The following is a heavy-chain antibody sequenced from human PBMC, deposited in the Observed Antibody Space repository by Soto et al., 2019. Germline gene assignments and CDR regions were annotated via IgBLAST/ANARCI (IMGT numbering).Heavy chain of an antibody. D-gene: IGHD2-2*01. J-gene: IGHJ6*03. CDR1: GASISSSSYY. Sequence: SETLSLTCTVSGASISSSSYYWGWIRQPPGKGLEWIGSIYYSGSTYYNPSLKSRVTISIDTSKSQFSLKLSSVTAADTAVYFCARQQYCGSSTCYDSLYYQYMDVWGKGTMVTVSS. V-gene: IGHV4-39*01. CDR2: IYYSGST. CDR3: ARQQYCGSSTCYDSLYYQYMDV.